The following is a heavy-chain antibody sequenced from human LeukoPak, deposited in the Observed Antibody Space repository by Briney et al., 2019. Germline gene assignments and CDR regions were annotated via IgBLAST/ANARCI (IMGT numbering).Heavy chain of an antibody. CDR3: ARLTGDFTVGYYYYGMDV. D-gene: IGHD4-17*01. Sequence: PSETLSLTCTVSGGSISSYYWSWIRQPPGKGLEWIGYIYYSGSTNYNPSLKSRVTISVDTSKNQFSLKLSSVTAADTAVYYCARLTGDFTVGYYYYGMDVWGQGTTVTVSS. CDR1: GGSISSYY. V-gene: IGHV4-59*08. CDR2: IYYSGST. J-gene: IGHJ6*02.